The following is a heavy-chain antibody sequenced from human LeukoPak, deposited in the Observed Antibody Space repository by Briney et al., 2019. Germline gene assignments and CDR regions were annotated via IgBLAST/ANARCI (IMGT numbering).Heavy chain of an antibody. CDR3: ARGPIIAVAGSSGFDY. V-gene: IGHV4-34*01. CDR2: INHSGST. Sequence: SETLSLTCAVYGGSFSGYYWSWIRQPPGKGLEWIGEINHSGSTNYNPSLKSRVTISVDTSKNQFSLKLSSVTAADTAVYYCARGPIIAVAGSSGFDYWGQGTLVTVPS. J-gene: IGHJ4*02. CDR1: GGSFSGYY. D-gene: IGHD6-19*01.